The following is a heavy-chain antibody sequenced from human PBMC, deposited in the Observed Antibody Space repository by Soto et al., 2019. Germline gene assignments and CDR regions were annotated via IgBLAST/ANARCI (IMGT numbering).Heavy chain of an antibody. D-gene: IGHD5-18*01. V-gene: IGHV1-69*13. CDR3: ARDKTDTAMVGLAFDI. Sequence: ASVKVSCKASGGTFNSYAISWVRQAPGQGLEWMGGIIPIFGTANYAQKFQGRVTITADESTSTAYMELSILRSEDTALYYCARDKTDTAMVGLAFDIWGQGTMVTVSS. CDR2: IIPIFGTA. CDR1: GGTFNSYA. J-gene: IGHJ3*02.